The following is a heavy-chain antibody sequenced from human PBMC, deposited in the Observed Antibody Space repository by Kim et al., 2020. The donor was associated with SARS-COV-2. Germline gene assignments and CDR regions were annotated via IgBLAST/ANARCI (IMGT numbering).Heavy chain of an antibody. CDR1: GDLITTNSHL. CDR3: ARDRDIRWVFY. V-gene: IGHV4-39*07. D-gene: IGHD1-26*01. Sequence: SQTLSLTCTASGDLITTNSHLWGWIRQPPGKGLEWLGSISYGGSTYYIPSLKSRVTMSLDTSKSQVSLNLKSVTAADTAIYYCARDRDIRWVFYWGQGTL. CDR2: ISYGGST. J-gene: IGHJ4*02.